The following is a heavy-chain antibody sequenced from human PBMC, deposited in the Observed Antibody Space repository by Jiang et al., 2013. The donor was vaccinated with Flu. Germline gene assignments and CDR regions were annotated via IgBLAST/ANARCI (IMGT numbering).Heavy chain of an antibody. D-gene: IGHD3-10*01. V-gene: IGHV6-1*01. Sequence: QTLSLTCAISGDSVSSNSAAWNWIRQSPSRGLEWLGRTYYRSKWYNDYAVSVKSRITINPDTSKNQFSLQLNSVTPEDTAVYYCAREGSYYGSGSYYNRGNDAFDIWGQGTMVTVSS. CDR1: GDSVSSNSAA. CDR2: TYYRSKWYN. CDR3: AREGSYYGSGSYYNRGNDAFDI. J-gene: IGHJ3*02.